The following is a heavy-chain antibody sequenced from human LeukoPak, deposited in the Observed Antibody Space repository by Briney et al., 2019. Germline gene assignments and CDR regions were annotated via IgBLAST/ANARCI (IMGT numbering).Heavy chain of an antibody. D-gene: IGHD3-16*02. J-gene: IGHJ4*02. CDR1: GFTFSSYS. Sequence: GGSLRLSCAASGFTFSSYSMNWARQAPGKGLEWVSYISSSSSTIYYADSVKGRFTISRDNAKNSLYLQMNSLRAEDTAVYYCARGDYDYVWGSYRYYYFDYWGQGTLVTVSS. CDR2: ISSSSSTI. CDR3: ARGDYDYVWGSYRYYYFDY. V-gene: IGHV3-48*01.